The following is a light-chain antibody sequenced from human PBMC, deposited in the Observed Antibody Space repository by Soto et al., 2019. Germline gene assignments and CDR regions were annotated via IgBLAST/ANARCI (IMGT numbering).Light chain of an antibody. J-gene: IGKJ4*01. Sequence: DIVMTQTPLSLSVTPGQPASISCKSSQSLLHSDGKTYLYWYLQKPGQPPQLLIYEVSNRFSGGADGFSGNRSGSYFLLKASPIWAEDLGDYYWMQGIQLTPTVGGGTKVDIK. CDR3: MQGIQLTPT. CDR2: EVS. CDR1: QSLLHSDGKTY. V-gene: IGKV2D-29*01.